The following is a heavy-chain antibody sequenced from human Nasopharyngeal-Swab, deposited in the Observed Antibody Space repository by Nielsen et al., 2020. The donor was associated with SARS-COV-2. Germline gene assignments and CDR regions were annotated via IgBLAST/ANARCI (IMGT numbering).Heavy chain of an antibody. D-gene: IGHD3-9*01. Sequence: SLKISCAASGFTFDDCAMHWVRQAPGKGLEWVSGISWNSGSIGYADSVKGRFTISRDNAKNSLYLQMNSLRAEDTALYYCAKGQGGLYYDILTGYPYWGQGTLVTVSS. CDR2: ISWNSGSI. V-gene: IGHV3-9*01. CDR3: AKGQGGLYYDILTGYPY. J-gene: IGHJ4*02. CDR1: GFTFDDCA.